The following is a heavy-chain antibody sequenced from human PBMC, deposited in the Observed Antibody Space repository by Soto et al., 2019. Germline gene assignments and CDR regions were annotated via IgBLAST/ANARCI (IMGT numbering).Heavy chain of an antibody. Sequence: EVQLVESGGGLVQPGQSLRVSCAASGFSFSSYRMNWVRQAPGKGLEWISYISSSKTYIWYADSVKGRFTISRDNAKNSLSLQMNSLRDEDTAVYYCVRDSGWAFDIWGLGTMVTVSS. J-gene: IGHJ3*02. D-gene: IGHD6-19*01. CDR1: GFSFSSYR. CDR3: VRDSGWAFDI. V-gene: IGHV3-48*02. CDR2: ISSSKTYI.